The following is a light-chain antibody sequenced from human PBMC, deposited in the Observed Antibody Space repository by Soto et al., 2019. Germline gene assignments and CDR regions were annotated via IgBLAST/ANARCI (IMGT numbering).Light chain of an antibody. Sequence: DIQMTQSPPSLSASVGDRVNITCRAGQTIHTYVNWFQVKPGQAPKLLIFAASALQSGVPSRFSCTGSGTDFTLTISRLQPEDFATYYCQQSYSTPYTFGQGTKLEIK. CDR2: AAS. CDR3: QQSYSTPYT. J-gene: IGKJ2*01. V-gene: IGKV1-39*01. CDR1: QTIHTY.